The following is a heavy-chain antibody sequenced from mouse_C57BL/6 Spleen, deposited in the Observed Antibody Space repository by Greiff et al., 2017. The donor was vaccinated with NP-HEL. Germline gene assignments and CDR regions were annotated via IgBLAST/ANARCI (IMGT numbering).Heavy chain of an antibody. V-gene: IGHV10-1*01. CDR3: VRHAGYYAMDY. CDR1: GFSFNTYA. J-gene: IGHJ4*01. Sequence: EVKLVESGGGLVQPKGSLKLSCAASGFSFNTYAMNWVRQAPGKGLEWVARIRSKSNNYATYYADSVKDGFTISRDDSESMLYLQMNNLKTEDTAMYYCVRHAGYYAMDYWGQGTSVTVSS. CDR2: IRSKSNNYAT.